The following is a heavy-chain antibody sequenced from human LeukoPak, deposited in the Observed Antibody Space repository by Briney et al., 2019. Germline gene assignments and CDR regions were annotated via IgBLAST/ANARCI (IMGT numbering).Heavy chain of an antibody. CDR3: AKRTDSDYGDC. D-gene: IGHD2/OR15-2a*01. Sequence: GGSLRLSCAASGFTFSSSAMSWVRQAPGKGPEWVSAISYIGDKMYYADSVKGRFTISRDNSKNTLYLQMNSLRAEDTAVYYCAKRTDSDYGDCWGQGTLVTVSS. V-gene: IGHV3-23*01. CDR2: ISYIGDKM. CDR1: GFTFSSSA. J-gene: IGHJ4*02.